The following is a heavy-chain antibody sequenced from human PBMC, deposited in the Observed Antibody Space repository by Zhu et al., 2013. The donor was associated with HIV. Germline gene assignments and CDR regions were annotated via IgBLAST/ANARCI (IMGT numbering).Heavy chain of an antibody. CDR3: GRDNGDSSGYSRGPFDY. D-gene: IGHD3-22*01. CDR1: GYTFTDFY. Sequence: QVQLVQSGAEVKKPGASVKVSCKTSGYTFTDFYVHWVRQAPGQGLEWMGWISPNKGGRIYKQKFSGRVTLTADTSITTAYMELRGLTPDDTAVYYCGRDNGDSSGYSRGPFDYWGQGTQVTVSS. J-gene: IGHJ4*02. V-gene: IGHV1-2*02. CDR2: ISPNKGGR.